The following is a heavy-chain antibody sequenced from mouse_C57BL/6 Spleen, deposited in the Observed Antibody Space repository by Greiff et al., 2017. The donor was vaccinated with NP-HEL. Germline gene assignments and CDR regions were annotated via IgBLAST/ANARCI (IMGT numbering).Heavy chain of an antibody. V-gene: IGHV5-6*02. D-gene: IGHD2-2*01. Sequence: DVMLVESGGDLVKPGGSLKLSCAASGFTFSSYGMSWVRQTPDKRLEWVATISSGGSYTYYPDSVKGRFTISRDNAKNTLYLQMSSLKSEDTAMYYCARHDTMVTTEFAYWGQGTLVTVSA. CDR3: ARHDTMVTTEFAY. CDR2: ISSGGSYT. J-gene: IGHJ3*01. CDR1: GFTFSSYG.